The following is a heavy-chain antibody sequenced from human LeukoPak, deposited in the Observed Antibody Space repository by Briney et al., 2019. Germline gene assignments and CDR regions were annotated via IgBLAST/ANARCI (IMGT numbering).Heavy chain of an antibody. D-gene: IGHD2-2*01. CDR1: GYTFTGYY. V-gene: IGHV1-2*04. Sequence: ASVKVSCKASGYTFTGYYMHWARQAPGQGLEWMGWINPNSGGTNYAQKFQGWVTMTRDTSISTAYMELSRLRSDDTAVYYCARDYCSSTSCYLDYWGQGTLVTVSS. CDR2: INPNSGGT. J-gene: IGHJ4*02. CDR3: ARDYCSSTSCYLDY.